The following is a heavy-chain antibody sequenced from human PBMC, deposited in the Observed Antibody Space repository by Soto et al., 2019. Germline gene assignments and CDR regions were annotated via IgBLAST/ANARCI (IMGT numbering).Heavy chain of an antibody. J-gene: IGHJ4*02. CDR3: AGPPGYSSGHHGSYYFDY. D-gene: IGHD6-19*01. Sequence: GGSLRLSCAASGFTFSSYAMSWVRQAPGKGLEWVSAISGSGGSTYYADSVKGRFTISRDNSKNTLYLQMNSLRAEDTAVYYCAGPPGYSSGHHGSYYFDYWGQGTLVNVSS. CDR2: ISGSGGST. CDR1: GFTFSSYA. V-gene: IGHV3-23*01.